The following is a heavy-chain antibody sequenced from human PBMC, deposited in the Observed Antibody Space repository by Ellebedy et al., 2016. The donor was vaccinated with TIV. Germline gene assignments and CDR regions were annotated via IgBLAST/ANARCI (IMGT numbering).Heavy chain of an antibody. CDR1: GGSISSSSYY. CDR3: ARGSPPLLWFGELGGSAFDP. CDR2: IYYSGST. J-gene: IGHJ5*02. Sequence: SETLSLXCTVSGGSISSSSYYWGWIRQPPGKGLEWIGSIYYSGSTYYNPSLKSRVTISVDTSKNQFSLKLSSVTAADTAVYYCARGSPPLLWFGELGGSAFDPWGQGTLVTVSS. V-gene: IGHV4-39*07. D-gene: IGHD3-10*01.